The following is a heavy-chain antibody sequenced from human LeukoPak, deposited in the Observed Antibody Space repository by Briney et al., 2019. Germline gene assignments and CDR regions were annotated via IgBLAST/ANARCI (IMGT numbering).Heavy chain of an antibody. CDR3: ARSDIVAGFALDY. V-gene: IGHV3-11*04. J-gene: IGHJ4*02. CDR2: ISSSGSTI. D-gene: IGHD5-12*01. Sequence: KPGGSLRLSCAASGFTFSDYYMSWLRQAPGKGLEWVSYISSSGSTIYYADSVKGRFTISRDNAKNSLYLQMNSLRAEDTAVYYCARSDIVAGFALDYWGQGTLVTVSS. CDR1: GFTFSDYY.